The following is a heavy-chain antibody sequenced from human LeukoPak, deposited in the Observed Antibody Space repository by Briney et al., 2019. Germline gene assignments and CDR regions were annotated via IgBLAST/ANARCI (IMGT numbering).Heavy chain of an antibody. V-gene: IGHV1-8*03. CDR3: ARIDYSNAFDI. CDR1: GYTFTGYY. J-gene: IGHJ3*02. CDR2: INPNTGNT. D-gene: IGHD4-11*01. Sequence: ASVKVSCKASGYTFTGYYMHWVRQAPGQGLEWMGWINPNTGNTGYAQKLQGSVTITWNTSISTAYMELNSLRSEDTAVYYCARIDYSNAFDIWGQGTMVTVSS.